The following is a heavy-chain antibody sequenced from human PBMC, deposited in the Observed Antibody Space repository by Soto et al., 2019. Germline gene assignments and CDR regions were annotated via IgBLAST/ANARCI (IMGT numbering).Heavy chain of an antibody. CDR3: ARDLGATIVGVVIAGNYYYYGMDV. J-gene: IGHJ6*02. V-gene: IGHV3-21*01. CDR1: GFTFSSYS. D-gene: IGHD3-3*01. Sequence: EVQLVESGGGLVKPGGSLRLSCAASGFTFSSYSMNWVRQAPGKGLEWVSSISSSSSYIYYADSVKGRFTISRDNAKNSLYLQMNSLRAEDTAVYYCARDLGATIVGVVIAGNYYYYGMDVWGQGTTVTVSS. CDR2: ISSSSSYI.